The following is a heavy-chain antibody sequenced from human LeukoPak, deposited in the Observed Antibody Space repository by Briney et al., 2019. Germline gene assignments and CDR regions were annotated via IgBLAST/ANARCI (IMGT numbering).Heavy chain of an antibody. Sequence: SETLSLTCTVSGGSISSSSYYWGWIRQPPGKGLEWIGSIYYSGSTYYNPSLKSRVTISVDSSKNQFSLKLSSVTAADTAVYYCARQRGSLLGYFDYWGQGTLVTVSS. CDR1: GGSISSSSYY. V-gene: IGHV4-39*01. D-gene: IGHD3-16*01. CDR2: IYYSGST. J-gene: IGHJ4*02. CDR3: ARQRGSLLGYFDY.